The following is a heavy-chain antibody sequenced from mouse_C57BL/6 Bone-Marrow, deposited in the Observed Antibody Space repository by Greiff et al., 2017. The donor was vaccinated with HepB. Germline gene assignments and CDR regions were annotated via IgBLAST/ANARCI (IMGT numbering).Heavy chain of an antibody. Sequence: VQLQQPGAELVKPGASVKLSCKASGYTFTSYWMHWVKQRPGQGLEWIGMIHPNSGSTNYNEKFKSKATLTVDKSSSTAYMQLSSLTSEDSAVYYCASYGPPYWYFGVWGTGTTVTVAS. CDR1: GYTFTSYW. D-gene: IGHD1-1*01. CDR3: ASYGPPYWYFGV. J-gene: IGHJ1*03. CDR2: IHPNSGST. V-gene: IGHV1-64*01.